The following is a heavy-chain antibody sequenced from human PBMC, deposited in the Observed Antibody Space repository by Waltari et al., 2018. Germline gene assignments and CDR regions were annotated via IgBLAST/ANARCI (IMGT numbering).Heavy chain of an antibody. CDR1: GYTLTELS. J-gene: IGHJ4*02. D-gene: IGHD6-13*01. CDR2: FDPEDGET. Sequence: QVQLVQSGAEVKKPGASVKVSCKVSGYTLTELSMHWVRQAPGKGLEWMGGFDPEDGETIYAQKFQGRVTMTEYTSTATAYMELSSLRSEDTAVYYCATSYSSSWYGPLWGQGTLVTVSS. V-gene: IGHV1-24*01. CDR3: ATSYSSSWYGPL.